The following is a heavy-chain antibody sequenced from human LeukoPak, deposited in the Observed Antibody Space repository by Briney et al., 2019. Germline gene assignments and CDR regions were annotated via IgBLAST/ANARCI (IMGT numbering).Heavy chain of an antibody. J-gene: IGHJ4*02. Sequence: PGGSLRLSCAASGFIFNNYWISWVRQAPGEGLEWVANIKQDGSEKYYVDSVKGRFTISRDNAKNSLYLQMNSLRSEDTAVYYCAREYYYDSSGYYLAFDYWGQGTLVTVSS. V-gene: IGHV3-7*03. CDR2: IKQDGSEK. D-gene: IGHD3-22*01. CDR1: GFIFNNYW. CDR3: AREYYYDSSGYYLAFDY.